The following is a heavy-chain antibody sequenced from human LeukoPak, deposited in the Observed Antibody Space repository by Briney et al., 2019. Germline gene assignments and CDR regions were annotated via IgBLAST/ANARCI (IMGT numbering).Heavy chain of an antibody. V-gene: IGHV1-2*02. CDR1: GYTFTGYY. J-gene: IGHJ6*02. Sequence: ATVKVSCKASGYTFTGYYMHWVRQAPGQGLEWMGWTNPNSGGTNYAQKFQGRVTMTRDTSISTAYMELSRLRSDDTAVYYCARRYSGYDVYYYYGMDVWGQGTTVTVSS. CDR2: TNPNSGGT. D-gene: IGHD5-12*01. CDR3: ARRYSGYDVYYYYGMDV.